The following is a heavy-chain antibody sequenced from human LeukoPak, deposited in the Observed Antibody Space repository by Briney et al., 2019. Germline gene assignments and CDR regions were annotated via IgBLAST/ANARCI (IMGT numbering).Heavy chain of an antibody. Sequence: SETLSLTCAVYGGSFSGYYWSWIRQPPGKGLEWIGEINHSGGTNYNPSLKSRVTISVDTSKNQFSLKLSSVTAADTAVYYCARGFPPRITMVRGVIMGAYYFDYWGQGTLVTASS. CDR3: ARGFPPRITMVRGVIMGAYYFDY. J-gene: IGHJ4*02. CDR2: INHSGGT. CDR1: GGSFSGYY. D-gene: IGHD3-10*01. V-gene: IGHV4-34*01.